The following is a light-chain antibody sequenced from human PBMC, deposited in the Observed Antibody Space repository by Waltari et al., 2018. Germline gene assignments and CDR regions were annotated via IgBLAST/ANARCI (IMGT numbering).Light chain of an antibody. CDR1: SSDVGGYNY. J-gene: IGLJ2*01. V-gene: IGLV2-14*03. Sequence: QSALTQPASVSGSPGQSITISCTGTSSDVGGYNYVSWYQQHPGKAPKLMIYDVDKRPSGVSYRFSGSKSGNTASLTISGLQAEDEADYYCSPYTSSNTVLFGGGTRLTVL. CDR2: DVD. CDR3: SPYTSSNTVL.